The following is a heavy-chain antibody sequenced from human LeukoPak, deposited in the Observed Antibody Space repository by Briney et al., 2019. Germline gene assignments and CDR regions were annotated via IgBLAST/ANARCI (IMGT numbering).Heavy chain of an antibody. CDR2: IRYDGSNK. CDR3: ARGGRGYFQL. Sequence: AGSLTLSCAASAFTSTSYCMHWVRQAPGKGLEWVAFIRYDGSNKYYADSVKGRFTISRDNSKNTLYLKMNSLRAEDTAVYYCARGGRGYFQLWGQGNLVTVSS. CDR1: AFTSTSYC. D-gene: IGHD2-15*01. V-gene: IGHV3-30*02. J-gene: IGHJ1*01.